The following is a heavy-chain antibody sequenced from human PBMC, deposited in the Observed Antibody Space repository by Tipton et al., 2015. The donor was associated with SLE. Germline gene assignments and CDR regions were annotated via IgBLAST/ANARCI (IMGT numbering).Heavy chain of an antibody. J-gene: IGHJ3*02. V-gene: IGHV3-53*04. CDR3: ARDPYGHGAFDI. Sequence: SLRLSCAASGFTVSSNSMSWVRQAPGKGLEWVSVIFSGGSTHYADSVKGRFTISRHNSKNPVYLQMNSLRVEDTAVYYCARDPYGHGAFDIWGQGTLVTVSS. D-gene: IGHD4-17*01. CDR2: IFSGGST. CDR1: GFTVSSNS.